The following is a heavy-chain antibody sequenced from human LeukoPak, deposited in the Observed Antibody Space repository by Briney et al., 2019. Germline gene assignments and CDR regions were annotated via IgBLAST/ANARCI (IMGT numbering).Heavy chain of an antibody. D-gene: IGHD3-3*01. CDR1: GFTFSSYG. CDR2: IRYDGSNK. Sequence: GGSLRLSCAASGFTFSSYGMHWVRQAPGKGLEWVAFIRYDGSNKYYADSVKGRFTISRDNSKNTLYLQMNSLRAEDTAVYYCAKTDGFLEWFLDYWGQGTLVTVSS. CDR3: AKTDGFLEWFLDY. J-gene: IGHJ4*02. V-gene: IGHV3-30*02.